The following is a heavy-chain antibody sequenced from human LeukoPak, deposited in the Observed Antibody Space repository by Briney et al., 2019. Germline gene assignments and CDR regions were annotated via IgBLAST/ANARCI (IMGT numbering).Heavy chain of an antibody. CDR1: GYTFHAWY. V-gene: IGHV1-2*02. CDR2: INPNSGGT. D-gene: IGHD2-15*01. J-gene: IGHJ4*02. Sequence: ASVKVSCKASGYTFHAWYMHWVRQAPGQGLEWMGWINPNSGGTNYAQKFQGRVTMTRDTSISTAYMELSRLRSDDTAVYYCARDRTSYCSGGSCYEPDYWGQGTLVTVSS. CDR3: ARDRTSYCSGGSCYEPDY.